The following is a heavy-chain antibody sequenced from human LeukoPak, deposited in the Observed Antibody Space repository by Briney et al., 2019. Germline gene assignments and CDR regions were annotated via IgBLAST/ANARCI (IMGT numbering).Heavy chain of an antibody. J-gene: IGHJ6*02. CDR2: ISGSGGST. D-gene: IGHD2-2*01. CDR1: GFTFSNYA. Sequence: GGSLRLSCAASGFTFSNYAMSWVRQAPGEGLEWVSVISGSGGSTYYADSVKGRFTISRDNSKNTLYLQMNSLRAEDTAVYYCAKSLGYCSSTSCFRTYGMDVWGQGTTVTVSS. CDR3: AKSLGYCSSTSCFRTYGMDV. V-gene: IGHV3-23*01.